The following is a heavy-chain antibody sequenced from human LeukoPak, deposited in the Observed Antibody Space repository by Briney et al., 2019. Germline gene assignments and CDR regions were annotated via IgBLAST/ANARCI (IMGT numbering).Heavy chain of an antibody. J-gene: IGHJ4*02. CDR1: GGSISRSSYY. D-gene: IGHD3-22*01. Sequence: SETLSLTCNVSGGSISRSSYYWGWIRQPPGKGLEWIGSIYYSGSTYYNPSLKSRITISVDTSKNQFYLRLTSVTAADTAAYYRATAGGYYYDSSGYYPFDSWGQGTLVTVSS. V-gene: IGHV4-39*01. CDR3: ATAGGYYYDSSGYYPFDS. CDR2: IYYSGST.